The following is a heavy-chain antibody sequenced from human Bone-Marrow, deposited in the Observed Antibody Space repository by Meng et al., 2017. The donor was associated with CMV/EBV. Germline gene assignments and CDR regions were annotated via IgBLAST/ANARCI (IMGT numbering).Heavy chain of an antibody. J-gene: IGHJ5*02. D-gene: IGHD3-10*01. CDR1: GFTFDDYG. V-gene: IGHV3-20*01. CDR3: ARDLFGGTGSP. CDR2: INWNGGST. Sequence: GASLKISCAASGFTFDDYGMSWVRQAPGKGLEWVSGINWNGGSTGYADSVKGRFTISRDNAKNSLYLQMNSLRAEDTALQHCARDLFGGTGSPGGQGTLVTVSS.